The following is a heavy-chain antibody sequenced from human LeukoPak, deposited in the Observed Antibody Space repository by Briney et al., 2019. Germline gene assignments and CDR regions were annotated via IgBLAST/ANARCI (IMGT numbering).Heavy chain of an antibody. J-gene: IGHJ4*02. Sequence: SETLSLTCTVSGGSISSGDYYWSWIRQPPGKGLEWIGYIYYSGSTYYNPSLKSRVTISVDTSKNQFSLKLSSVTAADTAVYYCARESALGVERVGGYFDYWGQGALVTVFS. V-gene: IGHV4-30-4*01. CDR2: IYYSGST. CDR1: GGSISSGDYY. D-gene: IGHD1-26*01. CDR3: ARESALGVERVGGYFDY.